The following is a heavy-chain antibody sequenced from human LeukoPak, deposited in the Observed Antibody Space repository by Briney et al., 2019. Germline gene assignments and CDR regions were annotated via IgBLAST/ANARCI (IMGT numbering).Heavy chain of an antibody. CDR1: GGSISSGGYY. CDR3: ARDPLTRIAARPEAFDI. D-gene: IGHD6-6*01. J-gene: IGHJ3*02. CDR2: IYHSGST. V-gene: IGHV4-30-2*01. Sequence: SETLSLTCTVSGGSISSGGYYWSWIRLPPGKGLEWIGYIYHSGSTYYNPSLKSRVTISVDRSKNQFSLKLSSVTAADTAVYYCARDPLTRIAARPEAFDIWGQGTMVTVSS.